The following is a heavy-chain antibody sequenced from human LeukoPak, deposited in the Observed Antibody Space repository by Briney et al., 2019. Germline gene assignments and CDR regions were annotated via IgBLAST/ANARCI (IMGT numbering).Heavy chain of an antibody. CDR1: GFTFSLYW. V-gene: IGHV3-7*05. Sequence: QPGGSLRLSFSASGFTFSLYWMNWVRQAPGKGLEWVANIKQDGSEVNYVDSVNGRFTISRDNAKNSLYLQMNGLRVEDTAVYYCASTNTLDYWGQGTLVTVSS. CDR3: ASTNTLDY. CDR2: IKQDGSEV. J-gene: IGHJ4*02.